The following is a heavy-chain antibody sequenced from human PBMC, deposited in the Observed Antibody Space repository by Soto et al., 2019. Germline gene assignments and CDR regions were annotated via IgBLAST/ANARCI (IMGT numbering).Heavy chain of an antibody. Sequence: QVQLVQSGAEVKKPGASVKVSCKASGYTFTSYAMHWVRQAPGQRLEWMGWINAGNGNTKYSQKFQGRVTITRDTSASTAYMELSSLRSEDTAVYYCARDVYYYDSSGYPGFDYWGQGTLVTVSS. V-gene: IGHV1-3*01. D-gene: IGHD3-22*01. CDR3: ARDVYYYDSSGYPGFDY. CDR1: GYTFTSYA. J-gene: IGHJ4*02. CDR2: INAGNGNT.